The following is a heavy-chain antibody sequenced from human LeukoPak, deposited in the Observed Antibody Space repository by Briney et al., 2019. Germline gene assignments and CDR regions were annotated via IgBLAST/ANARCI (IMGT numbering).Heavy chain of an antibody. J-gene: IGHJ6*02. CDR2: IYYPGST. CDR1: GGSISNYY. D-gene: IGHD2/OR15-2a*01. CDR3: ARAPTWNYGMDV. V-gene: IGHV4-59*01. Sequence: SETLSLTCTVSGGSISNYYWSWIRQPPGKGLEWIGYIYYPGSTNYNPSLKSRVAISVDASKNQFSLKLSSVTAADTAVYHCARAPTWNYGMDVWGQGTTVTISS.